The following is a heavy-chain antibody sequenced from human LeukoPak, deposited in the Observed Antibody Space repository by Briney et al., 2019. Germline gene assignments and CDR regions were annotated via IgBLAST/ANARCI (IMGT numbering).Heavy chain of an antibody. D-gene: IGHD3-22*01. CDR2: ISGSGGST. CDR1: GFTFSSYA. J-gene: IGHJ1*01. CDR3: AIDFGYYDSSGYVYFQH. V-gene: IGHV3-23*01. Sequence: PGGSLRLSCAASGFTFSSYAMSWVRQAPGKWLEWVSAISGSGGSTYYADSVKGRFTISRDNSKNTLYLQMNSLRAEDTAVYYCAIDFGYYDSSGYVYFQHWGQGTLVTVSS.